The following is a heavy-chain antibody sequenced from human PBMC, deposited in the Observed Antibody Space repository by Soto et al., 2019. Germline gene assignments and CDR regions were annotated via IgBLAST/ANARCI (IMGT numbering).Heavy chain of an antibody. CDR1: GGTFSSYA. V-gene: IGHV1-69*13. CDR3: AANRPGLPTSSAY. CDR2: IIPIFGTA. D-gene: IGHD6-6*01. Sequence: SVKVSCKASGGTFSSYAISWVRQAPGQGLEWMGGIIPIFGTANYAQKFQGRVTITADESTSTAYMELSSLRSEDTAVYFCAANRPGLPTSSAYWGQGTLVTVSS. J-gene: IGHJ4*02.